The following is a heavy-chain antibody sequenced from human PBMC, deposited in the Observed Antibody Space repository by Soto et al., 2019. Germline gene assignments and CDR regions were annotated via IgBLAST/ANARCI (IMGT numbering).Heavy chain of an antibody. V-gene: IGHV4-59*01. CDR3: ARVNYGDYYYGMDV. D-gene: IGHD4-17*01. CDR1: GGSINYSY. J-gene: IGHJ6*02. Sequence: KTSETLSLTCTVSGGSINYSYWTWIRQPPGKGLEWIGYISYTGSANYNASLKSRLTISVDTSKNQFSLKLSSVTAADTALYYCARVNYGDYYYGMDVWGQGTTVTAP. CDR2: ISYTGSA.